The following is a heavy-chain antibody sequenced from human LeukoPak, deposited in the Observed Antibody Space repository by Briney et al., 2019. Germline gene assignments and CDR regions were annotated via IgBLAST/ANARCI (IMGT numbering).Heavy chain of an antibody. CDR1: GYSISSGYY. CDR3: ASYYCSGGSCYSIAFDY. D-gene: IGHD2-15*01. J-gene: IGHJ4*02. CDR2: IYHSGSP. V-gene: IGHV4-38-2*02. Sequence: PSETLSHTCTVSGYSISSGYYWDWIRQPPGKGLEWIGSIYHSGSPYYNSSLKSRVTISVDTSKNQFSLKLSSVTAADTAVYYCASYYCSGGSCYSIAFDYWGQGTLVTVSS.